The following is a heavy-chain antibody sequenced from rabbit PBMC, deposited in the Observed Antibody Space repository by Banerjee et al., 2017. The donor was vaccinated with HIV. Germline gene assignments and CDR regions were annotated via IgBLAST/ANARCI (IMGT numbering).Heavy chain of an antibody. Sequence: QQQLEESGGGLVKPGGTLTLTCEASGIDFSIYGINWVRQAPGKGLEWIAYIYPDFGFTDYANSVKGRFTISSDNAQNTVFLQMSSLTASDTATYFCARGRGSAYDDYGDHFHLWGQGTLVTVS. J-gene: IGHJ4*01. V-gene: IGHV1S43*01. D-gene: IGHD2-1*01. CDR2: IYPDFGFT. CDR3: ARGRGSAYDDYGDHFHL. CDR1: GIDFSIYG.